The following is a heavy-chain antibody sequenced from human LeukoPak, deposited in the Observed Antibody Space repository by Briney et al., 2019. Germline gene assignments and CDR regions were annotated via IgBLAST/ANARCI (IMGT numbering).Heavy chain of an antibody. D-gene: IGHD6-13*01. CDR1: GFTFSSHA. V-gene: IGHV3-23*01. CDR2: TSGSGGTT. J-gene: IGHJ4*02. CDR3: AKGYSSSQSFDY. Sequence: GGSLRLSCAASGFTFSSHAMSWVRQAPGKGLEWVSATSGSGGTTYYADSVKGRFTISRDNSKNTLHLQMNSLRAEDTAVYYCAKGYSSSQSFDYWGQGTLVTVSS.